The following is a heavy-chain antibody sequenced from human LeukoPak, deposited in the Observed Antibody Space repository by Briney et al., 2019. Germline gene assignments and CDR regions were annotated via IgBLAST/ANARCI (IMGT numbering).Heavy chain of an antibody. Sequence: GASVKVSCKASGYTFTGYYMHWVRQAPGQGLEWMGWINPNSGGTNYAQKFQGRVTMTRDTSISTAYMELSRLRSDDTAVYYCARSRLPDYYYMDVWGKGTTVTVSS. V-gene: IGHV1-2*02. J-gene: IGHJ6*03. CDR3: ARSRLPDYYYMDV. D-gene: IGHD2-15*01. CDR1: GYTFTGYY. CDR2: INPNSGGT.